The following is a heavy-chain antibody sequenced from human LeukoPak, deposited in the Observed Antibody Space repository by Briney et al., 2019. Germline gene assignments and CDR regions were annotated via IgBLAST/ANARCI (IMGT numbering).Heavy chain of an antibody. Sequence: GGSLRLSCAASGFTVSSNYMSWVRQAPGKGLEWVSVISWNSGSIGYADSVKGRFTISRDNAKNSLYLQMNSLRAEDTALYYCAKDMEYSYAKGGAFDIWGQGTMVTVSS. CDR3: AKDMEYSYAKGGAFDI. CDR1: GFTVSSNY. D-gene: IGHD5-18*01. CDR2: ISWNSGSI. J-gene: IGHJ3*02. V-gene: IGHV3-9*01.